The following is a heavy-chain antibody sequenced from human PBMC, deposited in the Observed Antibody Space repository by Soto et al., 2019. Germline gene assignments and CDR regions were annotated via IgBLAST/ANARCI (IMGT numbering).Heavy chain of an antibody. J-gene: IGHJ5*02. Sequence: PSETLSLTCTVSGGSISSGCYYWSWIRQHPGKGPEWIGYIYYIGSTYYNPSLKSRVTISVDTSKNQFSMKLSSVTAADTAVYYCARAKKAIAPAEKWFDPWGQGTLVTV. CDR1: GGSISSGCYY. D-gene: IGHD6-13*01. CDR2: IYYIGST. CDR3: ARAKKAIAPAEKWFDP. V-gene: IGHV4-31*03.